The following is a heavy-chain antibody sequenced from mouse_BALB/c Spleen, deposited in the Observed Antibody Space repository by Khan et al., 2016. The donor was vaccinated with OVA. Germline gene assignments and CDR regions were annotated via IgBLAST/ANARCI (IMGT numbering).Heavy chain of an antibody. D-gene: IGHD2-3*01. J-gene: IGHJ2*01. CDR1: GYTFTDYA. Sequence: QVQLQQSGPELVRPGVSVKISCKGSGYTFTDYAMYWVKQSHAKSLEWIGLISTYSGSTNYNQKFKGKVTITVDKSSSAAYLELARLTSEDSAIYYLARPTYDGYYAYWGQGTTLTVSA. V-gene: IGHV1S137*01. CDR3: ARPTYDGYYAY. CDR2: ISTYSGST.